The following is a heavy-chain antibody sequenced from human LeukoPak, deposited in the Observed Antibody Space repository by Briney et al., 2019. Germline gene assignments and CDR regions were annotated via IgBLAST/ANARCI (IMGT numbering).Heavy chain of an antibody. J-gene: IGHJ4*02. D-gene: IGHD4-23*01. CDR1: GFTFSYYW. CDR2: IKQDETEK. CDR3: VDGGRFDY. Sequence: GGSLRLSCAASGFTFSYYWMSCVRQAPGKGLEWVANIKQDETEKYYMDSAKGRFTISRDNAKKSLYLQMNSLGAEDTAVYYCVDGGRFDYWGQGTLATVS. V-gene: IGHV3-7*02.